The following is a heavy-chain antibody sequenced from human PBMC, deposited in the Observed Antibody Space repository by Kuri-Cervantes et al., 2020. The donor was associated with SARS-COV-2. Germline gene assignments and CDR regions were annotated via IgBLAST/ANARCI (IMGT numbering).Heavy chain of an antibody. V-gene: IGHV3-30*04. CDR2: ISYDGSNK. CDR1: GFTFSSYA. J-gene: IGHJ4*02. CDR3: AKDQHGIVVVVAAIDY. Sequence: GGSLRLSCAASGFTFSSYAMHWVRQAPGKGLEWVALISYDGSNKFYADSVKGRFTISRDNSKNTLYLQMNSLRAEDTAVYYCAKDQHGIVVVVAAIDYWGQGTLVPSPQ. D-gene: IGHD2-15*01.